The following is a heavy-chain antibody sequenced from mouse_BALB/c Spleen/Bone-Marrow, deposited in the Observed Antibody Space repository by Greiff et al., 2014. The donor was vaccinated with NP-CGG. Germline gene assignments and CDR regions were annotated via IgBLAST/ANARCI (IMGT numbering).Heavy chain of an antibody. D-gene: IGHD1-3*01. CDR2: XXSGGST. J-gene: IGHJ3*01. CDR1: GFSLTSYG. CDR3: ARESFAY. V-gene: IGHV2-2*02. Sequence: LVQPSQSLSITCTVSGFSLTSYGVHWVRQSPGKGLEWLGVXXSGGSTDYNAAFISRLSISKDNSKSQVFFKMNSXQANDTAIYYCARESFAYWGQGTLVTVSA.